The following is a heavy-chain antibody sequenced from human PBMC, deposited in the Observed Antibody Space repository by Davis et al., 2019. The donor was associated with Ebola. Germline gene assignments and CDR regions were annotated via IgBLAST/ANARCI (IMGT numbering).Heavy chain of an antibody. CDR2: IYYSGST. J-gene: IGHJ6*02. CDR3: ARGRGKWLRFYGMDV. D-gene: IGHD5-12*01. CDR1: GGSISSYY. V-gene: IGHV4-59*12. Sequence: GSLRLSCTVSGGSISSYYWSWIRQPPGKGLEWIGYIYYSGSTNYNPSLKSRVTISVDTSKNQFSLKLSSVTAADTAVYYCARGRGKWLRFYGMDVWGQGTTVTVS.